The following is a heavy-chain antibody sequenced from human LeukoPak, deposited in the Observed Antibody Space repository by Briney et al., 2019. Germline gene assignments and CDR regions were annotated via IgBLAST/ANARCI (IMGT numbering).Heavy chain of an antibody. CDR3: AKASNIGWYQFDY. CDR2: IQTSGSI. Sequence: SETLSLTCTVSGGSMNNHDWSWVRQPAGKGLEWIGRIQTSGSINYNSSLKSRVTISIDTSQNYFSLKLTSMTAADSAMYYCAKASNIGWYQFDYWGQGMLVTVSS. V-gene: IGHV4-4*07. D-gene: IGHD6-19*01. CDR1: GGSMNNHD. J-gene: IGHJ4*02.